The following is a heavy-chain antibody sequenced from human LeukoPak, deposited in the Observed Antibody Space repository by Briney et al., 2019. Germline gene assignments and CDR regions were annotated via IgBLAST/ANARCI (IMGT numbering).Heavy chain of an antibody. CDR3: ARALPTTVTTSGAFDI. CDR2: ISSSGSTI. D-gene: IGHD4-17*01. Sequence: GGSLRLSCAASGFTFSDYYMSWIRQAPGKGLEWVSYISSSGSTIYYADSVKGRFTISRDSAKNSLYLQMNSLRAEDTAVYYCARALPTTVTTSGAFDIWGQGTMVTVSS. J-gene: IGHJ3*02. CDR1: GFTFSDYY. V-gene: IGHV3-11*01.